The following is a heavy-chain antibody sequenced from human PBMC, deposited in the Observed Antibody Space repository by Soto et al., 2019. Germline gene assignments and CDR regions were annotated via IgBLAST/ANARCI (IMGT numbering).Heavy chain of an antibody. D-gene: IGHD2-15*01. V-gene: IGHV3-21*01. CDR3: AREDIVVVVAGYYGMDV. CDR1: GFTFSSYS. Sequence: PVGSVRLSCAASGFTFSSYSMNWVRQAPGKGLEWVSSISSSSSYIYYADSVKGRFTISRDNAKNSLYLQMNSLRAEDTAVYYCAREDIVVVVAGYYGMDVWGQGTTVTVS. CDR2: ISSSSSYI. J-gene: IGHJ6*02.